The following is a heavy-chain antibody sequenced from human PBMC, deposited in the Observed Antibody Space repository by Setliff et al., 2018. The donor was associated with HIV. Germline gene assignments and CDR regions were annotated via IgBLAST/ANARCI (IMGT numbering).Heavy chain of an antibody. J-gene: IGHJ4*02. CDR1: GASISSHY. CDR2: IYYSGST. D-gene: IGHD4-17*01. Sequence: SETLSLTCTVSGASISSHYWSWIRQPPGKGLEWIGYIYYSGSTYYNPSLKSRVTIPVDMSKNQFSLKLRSLTAADTAVYYCARVGYGDISGLDYWGQGTLVTVSS. V-gene: IGHV4-59*11. CDR3: ARVGYGDISGLDY.